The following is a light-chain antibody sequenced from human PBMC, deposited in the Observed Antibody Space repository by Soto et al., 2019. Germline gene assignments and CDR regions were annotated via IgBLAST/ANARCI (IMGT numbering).Light chain of an antibody. V-gene: IGLV7-46*01. CDR3: LLSYSGPYV. J-gene: IGLJ1*01. CDR2: DTA. CDR1: TSAVTNGHY. Sequence: QAVVPQEPSLTVSPGGAVTLTCAASTSAVTNGHYPYWFQKKAGQAPRTLIYDTANSHSWRPARCLGSLLWGKAALTLSGAQPEDEAAYYCLLSYSGPYVFGTGTKVTVL.